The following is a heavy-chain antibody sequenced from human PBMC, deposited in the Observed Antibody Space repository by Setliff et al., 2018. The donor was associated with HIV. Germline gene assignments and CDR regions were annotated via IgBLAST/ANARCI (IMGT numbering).Heavy chain of an antibody. CDR1: GYSITNGYY. J-gene: IGHJ4*02. D-gene: IGHD3-3*01. V-gene: IGHV4-38-2*02. CDR2: NYHDGST. Sequence: PSETLSLTCSVSGYSITNGYYWGWIRQPPGKGLEWVGSNYHDGSTYYNPSLRSRVTISVDTSKSQFSLKLSSVTAADTAIYYCLRGGGEHYSLFSGYYTPWGDFWGQGTLVTVSS. CDR3: LRGGGEHYSLFSGYYTPWGDF.